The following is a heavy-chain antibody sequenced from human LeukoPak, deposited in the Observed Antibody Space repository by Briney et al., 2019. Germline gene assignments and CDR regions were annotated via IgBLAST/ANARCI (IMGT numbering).Heavy chain of an antibody. CDR2: IGAISSYV. D-gene: IGHD5-12*01. CDR3: ARSITRDAFDI. Sequence: PGGSLRLSCAASGFTFISYTMKWVRQAPGKGLEWVSSIGAISSYVYYSDSVKGRFTISRDNAKNSLYLQMNSLRAEDTAVYYCARSITRDAFDIWGQGTMVTVSS. CDR1: GFTFISYT. V-gene: IGHV3-21*01. J-gene: IGHJ3*02.